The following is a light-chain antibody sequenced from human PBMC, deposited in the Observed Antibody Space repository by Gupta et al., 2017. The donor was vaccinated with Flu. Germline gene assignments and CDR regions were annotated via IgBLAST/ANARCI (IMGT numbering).Light chain of an antibody. CDR3: DAYGAVGV. V-gene: IGLV2-14*03. CDR1: SSDIGAYDY. CDR2: DVN. J-gene: IGLJ3*02. Sequence: QPASVSGSPGQSIAISCTGSSSDIGAYDYVSWYQQHPGKAPKLMIYDVNNRPSGVSTRFSGSKSGNTASLTISGLQAEDEAQYYCDAYGAVGVFGGGTKVTVL.